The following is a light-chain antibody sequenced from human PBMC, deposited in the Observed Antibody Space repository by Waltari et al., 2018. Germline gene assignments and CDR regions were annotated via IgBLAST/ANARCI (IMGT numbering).Light chain of an antibody. Sequence: CRASQSVGRSLAWYQQKPGQAPRLLIYDASSRAAGIPDRFSGSGSGTDFSLAISRLEPEDFAVYYCQKYVSLPATFGQGTKVEIK. V-gene: IGKV3-20*01. CDR2: DAS. CDR1: QSVGRS. CDR3: QKYVSLPAT. J-gene: IGKJ1*01.